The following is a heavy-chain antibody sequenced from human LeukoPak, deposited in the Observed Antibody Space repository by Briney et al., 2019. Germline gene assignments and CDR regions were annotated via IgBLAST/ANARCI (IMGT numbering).Heavy chain of an antibody. Sequence: ASVKVSCKTSGYFFTTYDISWVRQATGQGLEWMGWMNPSSGDTGYAQKFQDRVAMTRDTSISAAYMELSSLTSEDTAIYYCARERRGRAFDIWGQGTVVAVSS. CDR1: GYFFTTYD. CDR3: ARERRGRAFDI. V-gene: IGHV1-8*01. D-gene: IGHD3-16*01. CDR2: MNPSSGDT. J-gene: IGHJ3*02.